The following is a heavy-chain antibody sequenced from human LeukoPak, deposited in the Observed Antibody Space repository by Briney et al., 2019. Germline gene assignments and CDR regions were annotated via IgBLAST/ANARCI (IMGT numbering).Heavy chain of an antibody. CDR3: ARIHWLATRYYFDY. D-gene: IGHD6-19*01. J-gene: IGHJ4*02. CDR1: GGSISISTYY. V-gene: IGHV4-39*02. Sequence: SETPSLTCTVSGGSISISTYYWAWIRQPPGKGLEWIGTIYSGTNYYNPSLKSRLTMSVDTSRNHFSLNLKSVTAADTAVYYCARIHWLATRYYFDYWGQGTLVAVPA. CDR2: IYSGTN.